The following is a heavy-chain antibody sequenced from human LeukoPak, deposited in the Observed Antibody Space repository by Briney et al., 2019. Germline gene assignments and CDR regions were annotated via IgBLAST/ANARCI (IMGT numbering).Heavy chain of an antibody. CDR2: ISAYNGNT. V-gene: IGHV1-18*01. Sequence: ASVKVSCKASGYTFTSHGISWVRQAPGQGLEWMGWISAYNGNTNYAQKLQGRVTMTTDASTSTAYMELRSLRSDDTAVYYCARDLYYDSSGTNPGDYWGQGTLVTVSS. D-gene: IGHD3-22*01. J-gene: IGHJ4*02. CDR1: GYTFTSHG. CDR3: ARDLYYDSSGTNPGDY.